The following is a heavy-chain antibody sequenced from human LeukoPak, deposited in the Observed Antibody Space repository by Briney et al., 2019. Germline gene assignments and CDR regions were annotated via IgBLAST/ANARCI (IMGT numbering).Heavy chain of an antibody. D-gene: IGHD1-1*01. CDR2: ISHTGASE. CDR3: VRVVETTLSLDL. V-gene: IGHV3-11*01. CDR1: GFSISDYY. Sequence: GGSLRLSCEASGFSISDYYMSWIRQAPGKGLEWVAYISHTGASEFHADPAKGRFAISRDNAQNSVYLQMNSLRVEDTAVYFCVRVVETTLSLDLWGRGSLVTVSS. J-gene: IGHJ5*02.